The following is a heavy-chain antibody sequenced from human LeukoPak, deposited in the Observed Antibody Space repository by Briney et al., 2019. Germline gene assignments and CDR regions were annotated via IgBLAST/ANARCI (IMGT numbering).Heavy chain of an antibody. J-gene: IGHJ4*02. CDR2: ISAYNGNT. CDR1: GYTFTSYG. V-gene: IGHV1-18*01. CDR3: ARESQYYYGSGSYYFDY. Sequence: GASVKVSCKASGYTFTSYGISWVRQAPGQGLEWMGWISAYNGNTNYAQKLQGRVTMTTDTSTSTAYMELSRLRSDDTAVYYCARESQYYYGSGSYYFDYWGQGTLVTVSS. D-gene: IGHD3-10*01.